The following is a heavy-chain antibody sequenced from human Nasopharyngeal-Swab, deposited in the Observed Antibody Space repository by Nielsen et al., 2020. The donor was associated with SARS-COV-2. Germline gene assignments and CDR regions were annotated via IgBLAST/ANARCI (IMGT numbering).Heavy chain of an antibody. Sequence: SETLSLTCTVSGASISSYYWSWIRKTPGKGLEWVAYSHYSGSTNYNPSLKSRVTMSVDTSKRQFSLMLTSVTAADTAVYYCARGFDYWGQGTLVTVSS. V-gene: IGHV4-59*08. CDR2: SHYSGST. CDR3: ARGFDY. CDR1: GASISSYY. J-gene: IGHJ4*02.